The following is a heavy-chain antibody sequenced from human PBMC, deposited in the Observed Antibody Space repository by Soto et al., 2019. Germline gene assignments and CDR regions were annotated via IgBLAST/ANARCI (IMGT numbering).Heavy chain of an antibody. Sequence: PSETLSLTCTVSGGSISSGGYYWSWIRQHPGKGLEWIGYIYYSGSTYYNPSLKSRVTISVDTSKNQFSLKLSSVTAADTAVYYCAIVVVPTGGFDYWGQGTLVTVSS. D-gene: IGHD2-2*01. CDR1: GGSISSGGYY. J-gene: IGHJ4*02. CDR3: AIVVVPTGGFDY. V-gene: IGHV4-30-4*08. CDR2: IYYSGST.